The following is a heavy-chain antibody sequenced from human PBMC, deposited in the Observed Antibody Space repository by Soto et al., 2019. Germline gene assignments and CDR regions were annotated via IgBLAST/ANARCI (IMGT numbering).Heavy chain of an antibody. CDR2: ISYAEGTT. J-gene: IGHJ5*02. Sequence: GGSLRLSCAASGFTLSSCAMSWVRQAPGKGLEWVSISYAEGTTFYADSVKGRFTISRDNSRNTVYLQMNSLRAEDTAVYYCVPRRLYPGIDWFDPWGQGTLVTVSS. D-gene: IGHD2-21*01. CDR3: VPRRLYPGIDWFDP. CDR1: GFTLSSCA. V-gene: IGHV3-23*01.